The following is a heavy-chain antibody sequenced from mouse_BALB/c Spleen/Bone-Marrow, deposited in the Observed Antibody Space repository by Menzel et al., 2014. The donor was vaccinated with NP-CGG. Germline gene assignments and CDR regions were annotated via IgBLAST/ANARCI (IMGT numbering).Heavy chain of an antibody. CDR2: IDPANGNT. D-gene: IGHD1-1*01. J-gene: IGHJ2*01. V-gene: IGHV14-3*02. CDR1: GFNIKDTY. CDR3: AGSYYYAGLYFDY. Sequence: EVQLQQSGAELVKPGASVKLSCTASGFNIKDTYIHWVKQRPEQGLEWIGRIDPANGNTEYDPKFQGKATITTDTSSNTAYLQLSSLTSEDTAVYYCAGSYYYAGLYFDYWGQGTTLTVSS.